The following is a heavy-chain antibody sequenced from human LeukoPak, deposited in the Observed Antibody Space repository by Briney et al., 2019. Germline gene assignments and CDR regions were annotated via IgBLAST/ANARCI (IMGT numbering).Heavy chain of an antibody. CDR1: GGSIKDYS. CDR2: IYYSGST. Sequence: PSETLSLTCTVSGGSIKDYSWSWIRQPPGKGLEWIGYIYYSGSTKYNPSLKSRVTISVDTSKNQFSLKLSSVTAADTAVYYCARGARAGYNLEPFDYWGQGTLVTVSS. V-gene: IGHV4-59*08. CDR3: ARGARAGYNLEPFDY. D-gene: IGHD5-24*01. J-gene: IGHJ4*02.